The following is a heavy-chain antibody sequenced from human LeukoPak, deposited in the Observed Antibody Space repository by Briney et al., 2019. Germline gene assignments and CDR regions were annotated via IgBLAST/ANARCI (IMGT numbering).Heavy chain of an antibody. CDR2: INPNSGGT. J-gene: IGHJ4*02. D-gene: IGHD5-24*01. V-gene: IGHV1-2*02. CDR1: GYTFTGYY. CDR3: AREPLPRDGYNYRDFDY. Sequence: ASVKVSCKASGYTFTGYYMHWVRQAPGQGLEWMGWINPNSGGTNYAQKFQGRVTMTRDTSISTAYMELSRLRSGDTAVYYCAREPLPRDGYNYRDFDYWGQGTLVTVSS.